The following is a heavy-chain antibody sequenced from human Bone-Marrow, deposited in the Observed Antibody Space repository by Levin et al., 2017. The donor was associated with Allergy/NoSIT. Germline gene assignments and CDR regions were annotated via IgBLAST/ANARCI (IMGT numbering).Heavy chain of an antibody. D-gene: IGHD1/OR15-1a*01. V-gene: IGHV4-61*01. CDR1: GASVSSASQY. Sequence: TTGGSLRLSCTVSGASVSSASQYWSWIRQPPGKGLEWIGYISDSGSARYNPSLKSRLSISVHSSKRQFSLSLTSVTAADTAVYYCARARAHNVLWNSSYEGGFYYMDVWGKGTTVIVSS. CDR2: ISDSGSA. J-gene: IGHJ6*03. CDR3: ARARAHNVLWNSSYEGGFYYMDV.